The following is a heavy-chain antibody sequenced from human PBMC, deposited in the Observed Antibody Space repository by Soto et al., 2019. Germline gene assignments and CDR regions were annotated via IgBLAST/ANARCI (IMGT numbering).Heavy chain of an antibody. CDR1: GYTFTSFA. Sequence: QVQLLQSGAEVKKPGASVKISCKASGYTFTSFAMHWVRQAPGQRLEWMGWINAGNGNTKYSQSFQGRITITGDTSASTAYMELSSLRSEDTAVYYCARGSSDWFPYFDYWAQGTLVTVSS. CDR2: INAGNGNT. CDR3: ARGSSDWFPYFDY. D-gene: IGHD3-9*01. V-gene: IGHV1-3*01. J-gene: IGHJ4*02.